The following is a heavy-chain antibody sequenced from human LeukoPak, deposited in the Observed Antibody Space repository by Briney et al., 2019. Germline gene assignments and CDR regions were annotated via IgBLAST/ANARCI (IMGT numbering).Heavy chain of an antibody. J-gene: IGHJ3*02. D-gene: IGHD2-15*01. CDR2: MYTRGST. Sequence: SETLSLTCTVSGGSINNYYWSWLRQPAGKGLEWLGRMYTRGSTNYNPSLKSRVTMSVDTSKNQFSLKLSSVTAADTAVYYCARGRYCSADICSGGDAFDIWGQGTMVSVSS. V-gene: IGHV4-4*07. CDR1: GGSINNYY. CDR3: ARGRYCSADICSGGDAFDI.